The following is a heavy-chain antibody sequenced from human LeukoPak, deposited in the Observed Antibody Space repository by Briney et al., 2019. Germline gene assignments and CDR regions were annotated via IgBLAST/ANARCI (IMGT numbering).Heavy chain of an antibody. D-gene: IGHD3-22*01. J-gene: IGHJ3*02. CDR1: GFTFSPYW. V-gene: IGHV3-7*01. CDR3: ARDSTYYDGSAYYDRYDI. Sequence: GGSLRLSCEASGFTFSPYWMTWVRQAPGKGLEWVANINKDGSQKHYVDSVKGRFTISRDNAKNSQYLQMNSLRAEDTAVYYCARDSTYYDGSAYYDRYDIWGQGTMVTVSS. CDR2: INKDGSQK.